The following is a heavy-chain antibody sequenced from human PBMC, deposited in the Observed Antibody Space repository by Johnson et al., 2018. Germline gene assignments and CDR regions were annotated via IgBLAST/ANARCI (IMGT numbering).Heavy chain of an antibody. CDR3: AKDGGAVAGGGYFDY. V-gene: IGHV3-23*01. CDR1: GFTFSSYA. D-gene: IGHD6-19*01. Sequence: VQLQESGGGLVQPGGSLRLSCAASGFTFSSYAMSWVRQAPGKGLEWVSAISGSGGSTYYADSVKGRFTISRDNSKTTLYLQMNSLRAEDTAVYSCAKDGGAVAGGGYFDYWGQGTLVTVSS. J-gene: IGHJ4*02. CDR2: ISGSGGST.